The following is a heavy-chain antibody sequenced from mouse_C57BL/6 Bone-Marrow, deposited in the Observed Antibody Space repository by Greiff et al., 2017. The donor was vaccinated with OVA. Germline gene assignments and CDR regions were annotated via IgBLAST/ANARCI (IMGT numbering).Heavy chain of an antibody. Sequence: DVMLVESGGGLVQPGGSLKLSCAASGFTFSDYYMYWVRQTPEKRLEWVAYISNGGGSTYYPDTVKGRFTISRDNAKNTLYLQMSRLKSEDTAMYYCARRVTTEEWFAYWGQGTLVTVSA. V-gene: IGHV5-12*01. D-gene: IGHD2-5*01. CDR2: ISNGGGST. CDR1: GFTFSDYY. CDR3: ARRVTTEEWFAY. J-gene: IGHJ3*01.